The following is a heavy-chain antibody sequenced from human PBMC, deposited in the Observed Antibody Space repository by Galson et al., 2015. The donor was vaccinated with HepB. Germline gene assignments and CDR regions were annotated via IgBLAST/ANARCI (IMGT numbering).Heavy chain of an antibody. D-gene: IGHD3-3*01. CDR1: GFTFSSYG. CDR2: ISYDGSNK. CDR3: ANSEEFDFWSGPDY. V-gene: IGHV3-30*18. J-gene: IGHJ4*02. Sequence: SLRLSCAASGFTFSSYGMHWVRRAPGKGLEWVAVISYDGSNKYYADSVKGRFTISRDNSKNTLYLQMNSLRAEDTAVYYCANSEEFDFWSGPDYWGQGTLVTVSS.